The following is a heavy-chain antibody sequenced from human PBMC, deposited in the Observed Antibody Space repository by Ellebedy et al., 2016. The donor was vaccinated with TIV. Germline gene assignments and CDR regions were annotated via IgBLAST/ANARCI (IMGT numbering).Heavy chain of an antibody. Sequence: PGGSLRLSCAGSGFTFSSYWMSWVRQAPGKGLEWVANINKDGSEKYYVDSVKGRFAISRGNAKKSLYLQMNSLRAEDMAVYYCVRYVAAFDIWGQGTMVTVSS. CDR2: INKDGSEK. V-gene: IGHV3-7*03. CDR1: GFTFSSYW. CDR3: VRYVAAFDI. D-gene: IGHD3-16*01. J-gene: IGHJ3*02.